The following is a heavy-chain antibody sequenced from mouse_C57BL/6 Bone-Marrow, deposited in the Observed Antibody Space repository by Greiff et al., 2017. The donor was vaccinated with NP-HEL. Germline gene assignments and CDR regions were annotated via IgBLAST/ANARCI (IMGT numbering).Heavy chain of an antibody. CDR2: INPNNGGT. V-gene: IGHV1-26*01. J-gene: IGHJ1*03. CDR3: ARPPDYYGRNWYCGV. D-gene: IGHD1-1*01. CDR1: GYTFPDYY. Sequence: VQLLQSVPELVKPGASVKISCKASGYTFPDYYMNWVKQTHGKSLEWIGDINPNNGGTSYNQKFKGKATLTVDKSSSTAYMELRSLASEDCAVYYCARPPDYYGRNWYCGVWGTGTTVTVSS.